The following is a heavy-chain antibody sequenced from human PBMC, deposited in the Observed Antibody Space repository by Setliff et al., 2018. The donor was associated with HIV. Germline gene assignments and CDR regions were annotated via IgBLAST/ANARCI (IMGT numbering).Heavy chain of an antibody. D-gene: IGHD6-19*01. CDR2: IYYTGST. CDR1: GGSISRGDYY. CDR3: AREGSGFLDY. V-gene: IGHV4-31*03. Sequence: SETLSLTCTVSGGSISRGDYYWSWIRQHPRKGLEWIGYIYYTGSTYYNPSLKSRVTISVDTSKNQFSLKLSSVTAADTAVYYCAREGSGFLDYWGQGTLVTVSS. J-gene: IGHJ4*02.